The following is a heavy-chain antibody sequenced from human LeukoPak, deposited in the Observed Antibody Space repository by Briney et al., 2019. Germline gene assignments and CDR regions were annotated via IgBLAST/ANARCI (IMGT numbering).Heavy chain of an antibody. V-gene: IGHV4-38-2*02. CDR3: ARVGVVPEDAFDI. CDR2: IYHSGST. J-gene: IGHJ3*02. Sequence: PSETLSLTCTVSGYSISSGYYWGWIRQPPGKGLEWIGSIYHSGSTYYNPSLKSRVTISVDTSKNQFSLKLSSVTAADTAVYYCARVGVVPEDAFDIRGQGTMVTVSS. D-gene: IGHD2-2*01. CDR1: GYSISSGYY.